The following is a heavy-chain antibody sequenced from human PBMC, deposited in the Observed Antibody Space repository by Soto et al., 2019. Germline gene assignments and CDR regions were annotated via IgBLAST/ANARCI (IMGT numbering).Heavy chain of an antibody. D-gene: IGHD1-26*01. J-gene: IGHJ6*04. CDR3: ARGRIAGAATDFYYYGMDV. CDR1: GGTFSTYV. V-gene: IGHV1-69*12. Sequence: QVQLVQSGAEVKKPGSSVKVSCKASGGTFSTYVISWVRQAPGQGLEWMGGIIPVFATTNYAQKFQGRVTITADESTRTGYMELNSLRSEDTAVYYCARGRIAGAATDFYYYGMDVWGKGTSVTVSS. CDR2: IIPVFATT.